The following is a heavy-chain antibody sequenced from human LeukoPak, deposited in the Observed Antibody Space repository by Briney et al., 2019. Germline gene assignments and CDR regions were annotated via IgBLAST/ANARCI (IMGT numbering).Heavy chain of an antibody. CDR1: GGTFSSYA. J-gene: IGHJ1*01. Sequence: SVKVSCKASGGTFSSYAISWVRQAPGQGLEWMGGIIPIFGTANYAQKFQGRVTITADESTSTAYMELRRLRSDDTAVYFCARGSYDSSDYEYFQHWGQGTLVTVSS. CDR3: ARGSYDSSDYEYFQH. D-gene: IGHD3-22*01. CDR2: IIPIFGTA. V-gene: IGHV1-69*13.